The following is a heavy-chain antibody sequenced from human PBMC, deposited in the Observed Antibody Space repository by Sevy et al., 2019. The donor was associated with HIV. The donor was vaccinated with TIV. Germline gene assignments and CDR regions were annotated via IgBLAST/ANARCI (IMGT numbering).Heavy chain of an antibody. Sequence: SETLSLTCTVSGGSISSSSYYWGWIRQPPGKGLEWIGSIYYSGSTYYNPSLKSRVTISVDTSKNQFSLKLGSVTAAETAVYYWARHRLNWGRRRGLNAFDIWGQGTMVTVSS. D-gene: IGHD7-27*01. CDR3: ARHRLNWGRRRGLNAFDI. CDR2: IYYSGST. J-gene: IGHJ3*02. V-gene: IGHV4-39*01. CDR1: GGSISSSSYY.